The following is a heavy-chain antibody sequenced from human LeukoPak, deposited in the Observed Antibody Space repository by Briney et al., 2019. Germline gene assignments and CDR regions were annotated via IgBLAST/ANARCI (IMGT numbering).Heavy chain of an antibody. CDR2: ISTTGSSI. V-gene: IGHV3-48*03. J-gene: IGHJ4*02. CDR3: ARVQRGIAVALDY. D-gene: IGHD6-19*01. Sequence: GGSLRLSCAASGFTFSSYEMNWVRQAPGKGLGWVSYISTTGSSIYYADSVKGRFTISRDNVKNLLYLQMNSLRAEDTAVYYCARVQRGIAVALDYWGQGTLATVSS. CDR1: GFTFSSYE.